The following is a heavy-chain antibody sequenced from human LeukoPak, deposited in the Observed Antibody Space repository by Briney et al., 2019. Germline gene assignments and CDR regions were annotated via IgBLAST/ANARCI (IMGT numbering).Heavy chain of an antibody. CDR3: ARDASTSGSYPTDH. J-gene: IGHJ4*02. CDR1: GYILTNYG. V-gene: IGHV1-18*01. CDR2: IGAYNGNT. Sequence: ASVKVSCKASGYILTNYGINWVRQAPGQGLEWMGWIGAYNGNTNYAQKLQGRVTMTTDTSTSTAYMELRSLRSDDTAVYYCARDASTSGSYPTDHWGQGTLVTVSS. D-gene: IGHD1-26*01.